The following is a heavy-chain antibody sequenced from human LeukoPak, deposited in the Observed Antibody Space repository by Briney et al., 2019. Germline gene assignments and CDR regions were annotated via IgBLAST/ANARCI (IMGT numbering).Heavy chain of an antibody. J-gene: IGHJ4*02. CDR3: AKGRGSYPSFDY. V-gene: IGHV3-9*01. Sequence: GRSPRLSCAASGFTFDDYAMHWARQAPGKGLEWVSGISWNSGSIGYADSVKGRFTISRDNAKNSLYLQMNSLRAEDTALYYCAKGRGSYPSFDYWGQGTLVTVSS. D-gene: IGHD1-26*01. CDR2: ISWNSGSI. CDR1: GFTFDDYA.